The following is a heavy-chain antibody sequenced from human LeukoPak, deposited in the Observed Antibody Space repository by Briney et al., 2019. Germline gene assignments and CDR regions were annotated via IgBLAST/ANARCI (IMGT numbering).Heavy chain of an antibody. Sequence: ASVKVSCKASGYTFTSSDINWVRQATGQGLEWMGWMNPNNGNTGYAQKFQGRVTMTRKTSISTAYMELSSLRSEDTAVYYCASGVHVDGSGSYYLDYWGQGTLVTVSS. CDR1: GYTFTSSD. J-gene: IGHJ4*02. V-gene: IGHV1-8*01. D-gene: IGHD3-10*01. CDR2: MNPNNGNT. CDR3: ASGVHVDGSGSYYLDY.